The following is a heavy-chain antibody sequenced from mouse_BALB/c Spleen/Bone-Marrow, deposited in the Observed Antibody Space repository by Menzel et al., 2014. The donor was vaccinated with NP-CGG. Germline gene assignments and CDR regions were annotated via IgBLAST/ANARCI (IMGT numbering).Heavy chain of an antibody. CDR3: ARRLRYYAMDY. V-gene: IGHV2-2*02. Sequence: QVHVKQSGPGLVQPSQSLSITCTVSGFSLTSYGIHWVRQSPGKGLEWLGVIWSGGSTDYNAAFISRLSISKDNSKSQVFFKMNSLQANDTAIYYCARRLRYYAMDYWGQGTSVTVSS. D-gene: IGHD2-2*01. J-gene: IGHJ4*01. CDR2: IWSGGST. CDR1: GFSLTSYG.